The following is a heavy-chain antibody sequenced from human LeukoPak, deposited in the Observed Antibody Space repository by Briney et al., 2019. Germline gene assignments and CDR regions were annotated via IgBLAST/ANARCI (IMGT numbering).Heavy chain of an antibody. CDR1: GGTFSSYA. Sequence: ASVKVSCKASGGTFSSYAISWVRQAPGQGLEWMGGIIPIFGTANYAQKFQGRVTITTDESTSTAYMELSSLRSEDTAVYYCARAYYYDSSGYSPFDPWGQGTLVTVSS. D-gene: IGHD3-22*01. V-gene: IGHV1-69*05. CDR3: ARAYYYDSSGYSPFDP. J-gene: IGHJ5*02. CDR2: IIPIFGTA.